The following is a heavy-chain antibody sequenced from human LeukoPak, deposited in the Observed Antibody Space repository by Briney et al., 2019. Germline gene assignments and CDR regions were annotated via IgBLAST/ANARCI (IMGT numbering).Heavy chain of an antibody. D-gene: IGHD1-26*01. J-gene: IGHJ4*02. CDR3: ARHFTGIVGATAFDC. Sequence: GESLQISCKGSGYSFTSYWIGWVRQMPGKGLEWMGIIYPGDSDTRYSPSFQGQVTISADKSISTAYLQWSSLKASDTAMYYCARHFTGIVGATAFDCWGQGTLVTVSS. CDR1: GYSFTSYW. CDR2: IYPGDSDT. V-gene: IGHV5-51*01.